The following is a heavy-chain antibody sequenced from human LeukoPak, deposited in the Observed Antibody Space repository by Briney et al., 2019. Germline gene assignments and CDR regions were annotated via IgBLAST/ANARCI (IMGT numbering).Heavy chain of an antibody. V-gene: IGHV1-69*06. CDR1: GGTFSSYA. D-gene: IGHD2-15*01. CDR3: ARDRVVAATYYYYYMDV. CDR2: IIPIFGTA. J-gene: IGHJ6*03. Sequence: ASVKVSCKASGGTFSSYAISWVRQAPGQGLEWMGGIIPIFGTANYAQKFQGRVTITADKSTSTAYMELSSLRSEDTAVYYCARDRVVAATYYYYYMDVWGKGTTVTVSS.